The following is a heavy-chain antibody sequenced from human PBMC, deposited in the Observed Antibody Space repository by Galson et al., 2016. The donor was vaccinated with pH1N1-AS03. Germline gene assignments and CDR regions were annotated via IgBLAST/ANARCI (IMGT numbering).Heavy chain of an antibody. J-gene: IGHJ4*02. CDR3: ARGARDSSGYYLRGFHY. Sequence: SETLSLTCSVSGGSIRNYYWSWIRQPPGKGLEWIGHIFYSGTTIYNSSLKSRYTILVDTSKNHFSLGLSSVTAADTAMYYCARGARDSSGYYLRGFHYWGQGTLVTVSS. CDR2: IFYSGTT. CDR1: GGSIRNYY. V-gene: IGHV4-59*08. D-gene: IGHD3-22*01.